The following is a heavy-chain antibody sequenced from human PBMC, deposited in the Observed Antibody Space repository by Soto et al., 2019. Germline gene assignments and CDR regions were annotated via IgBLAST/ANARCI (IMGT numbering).Heavy chain of an antibody. J-gene: IGHJ4*02. CDR3: ITVFEY. CDR1: GFTFTNYW. Sequence: PGGSLRLSCAASGFTFTNYWMHWVRQVPGKGLVWVSRIDGVGTGTSYTDSVRGRFTISRDNAENTLYLQMNSLRGEETDVYYCITVFEYWGQGTPVTVSS. V-gene: IGHV3-74*01. CDR2: IDGVGTGT.